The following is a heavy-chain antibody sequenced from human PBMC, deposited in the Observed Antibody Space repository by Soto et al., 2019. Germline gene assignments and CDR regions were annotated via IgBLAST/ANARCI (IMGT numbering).Heavy chain of an antibody. CDR3: ARDRGGDTAMVGAFDI. V-gene: IGHV1-2*04. CDR2: INPNSGGT. D-gene: IGHD5-18*01. CDR1: GYTFTGYY. J-gene: IGHJ3*02. Sequence: ASVKVSCKASGYTFTGYYMHWVRQAPGQGLEWMGWINPNSGGTNYAQKFQGWVTMTRDTSISTAYMELSRLRSDDTAVYYCARDRGGDTAMVGAFDIWGQGTMVTVSS.